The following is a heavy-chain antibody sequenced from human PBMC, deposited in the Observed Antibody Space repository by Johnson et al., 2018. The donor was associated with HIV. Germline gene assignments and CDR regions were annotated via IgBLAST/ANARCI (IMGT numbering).Heavy chain of an antibody. J-gene: IGHJ3*01. D-gene: IGHD3-3*02. Sequence: LVESGGGVVQPGRSLRLSCTASGFTFSSNYMSWVRKAPGKGLEWVSVIYSGGSTYYADSVKGRFTISRDNSKNTLYLQMDSLGAEDTAVYFCARVQVLADDVFNSWGQGTMVTVSS. V-gene: IGHV3-66*01. CDR1: GFTFSSNY. CDR2: IYSGGST. CDR3: ARVQVLADDVFNS.